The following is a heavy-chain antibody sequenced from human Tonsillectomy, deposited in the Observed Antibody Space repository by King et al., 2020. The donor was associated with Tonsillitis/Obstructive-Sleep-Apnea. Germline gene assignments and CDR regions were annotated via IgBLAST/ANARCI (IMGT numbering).Heavy chain of an antibody. V-gene: IGHV3-11*05. J-gene: IGHJ5*02. D-gene: IGHD6-13*01. Sequence: VQLVESGGGLVKPGGSLRLSCAASGFTFSDYYMSWIRQAPGKGLEWVSYITSSSSYTNYADSVKGRFTISRDNAKNSLYLQMNSLRAEDTAVYYSARQYSSSWYGGDNWFDHWGQGTLVTVSS. CDR3: ARQYSSSWYGGDNWFDH. CDR2: ITSSSSYT. CDR1: GFTFSDYY.